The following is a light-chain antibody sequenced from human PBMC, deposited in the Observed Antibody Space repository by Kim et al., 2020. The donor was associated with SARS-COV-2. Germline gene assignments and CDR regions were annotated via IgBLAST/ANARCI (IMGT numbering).Light chain of an antibody. CDR3: QQANSSPYT. J-gene: IGKJ2*01. V-gene: IGKV1-12*01. CDR2: GAS. Sequence: DIQMTQSPSSVSASVGDRVTITCRASQDIITWLAWYQQKPGKAPKLLIYGASTLQSGVPPRFSGTGSGTDFTLTISSLQPEDFATYYCQQANSSPYTFGQGTKLEI. CDR1: QDIITW.